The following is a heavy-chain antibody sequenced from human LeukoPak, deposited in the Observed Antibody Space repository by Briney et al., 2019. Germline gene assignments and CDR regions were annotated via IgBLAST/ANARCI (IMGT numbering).Heavy chain of an antibody. D-gene: IGHD3-22*01. V-gene: IGHV4-30-4*01. J-gene: IGHJ4*02. CDR3: AREEDDSSGSSFDY. CDR2: IYYSGST. Sequence: SETLSLTCTVSGGSISSGDYSWSWLRQPPGKGLEWIGYIYYSGSTYYNPSLKSRVTISVDTSKNQFSLKLSSVTAADTAVYYCAREEDDSSGSSFDYWGQGTLVTVSS. CDR1: GGSISSGDYS.